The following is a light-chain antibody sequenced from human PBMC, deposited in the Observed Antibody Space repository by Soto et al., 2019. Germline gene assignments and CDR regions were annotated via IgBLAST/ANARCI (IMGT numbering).Light chain of an antibody. J-gene: IGLJ2*01. CDR1: SSDIGRYKF. Sequence: QSVLTQPASVSGSPGQSITISCTGTSSDIGRYKFVSWFQQHPGKAPKLMIFEGTNRPSGVSNRFSGSKSGNTASLTISGLQAEDEAIYFCSSTNTNTLVIFGGGTKLTVL. V-gene: IGLV2-14*01. CDR2: EGT. CDR3: SSTNTNTLVI.